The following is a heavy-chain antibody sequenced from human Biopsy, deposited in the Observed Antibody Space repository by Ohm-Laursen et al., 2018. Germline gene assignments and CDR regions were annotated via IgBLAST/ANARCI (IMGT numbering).Heavy chain of an antibody. J-gene: IGHJ4*02. Sequence: GTLSLTCAVSGGSISSFYWTWIRQPPGKRPEWIGDISDSGSTNYKPSLKSRVIISVDTSKNQFSLNLSSVTAADTAVYYCARRGSGGRSFDHWGQGTLVTVSS. CDR2: ISDSGST. CDR1: GGSISSFY. D-gene: IGHD2-15*01. CDR3: ARRGSGGRSFDH. V-gene: IGHV4-59*08.